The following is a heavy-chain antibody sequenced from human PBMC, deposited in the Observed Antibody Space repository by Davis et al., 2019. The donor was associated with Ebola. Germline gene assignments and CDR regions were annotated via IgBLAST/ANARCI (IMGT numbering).Heavy chain of an antibody. V-gene: IGHV3-74*01. CDR2: INIDGSTT. J-gene: IGHJ4*02. D-gene: IGHD1-26*01. CDR1: GFTFSSYS. Sequence: HTGGSLRLSCAASGFTFSSYSMNWVRQVPGKGLVFFSHINIDGSTTSYADFVKGRFTISRDNAKNTLYLQMDSLRVEDTAVYYCADVGGAFAWGQGTPVTVS. CDR3: ADVGGAFA.